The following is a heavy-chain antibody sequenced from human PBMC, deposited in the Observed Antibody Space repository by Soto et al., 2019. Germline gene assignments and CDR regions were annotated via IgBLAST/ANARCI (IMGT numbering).Heavy chain of an antibody. CDR1: GGSISSGGHY. CDR3: ARDQAYDYTSPGDYYYYGMDV. V-gene: IGHV4-31*03. D-gene: IGHD4-4*01. Sequence: TLSLTCTVSGGSISSGGHYWSLIRQHPGKGLEWIGYIYYSGSTYYNPSLKSRVTISVDTSKNQFSLKLSSVTAADTAVYYCARDQAYDYTSPGDYYYYGMDVWGQGTTVTVSS. CDR2: IYYSGST. J-gene: IGHJ6*02.